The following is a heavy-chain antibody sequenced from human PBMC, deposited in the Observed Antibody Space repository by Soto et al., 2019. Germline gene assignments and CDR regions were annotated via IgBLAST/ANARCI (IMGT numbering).Heavy chain of an antibody. J-gene: IGHJ4*02. CDR3: AAGTGRNEFDY. D-gene: IGHD2-15*01. Sequence: PGGSLRLSCATSGLTFSNAWMSGIRQAPGKGLEWVGRILSKTDGGATDYAAPVKGRFAISRDDSKNTLYLQMNSLKTEDTAVYYCAAGTGRNEFDYWGQGTLVTVSS. CDR2: ILSKTDGGAT. V-gene: IGHV3-15*01. CDR1: GLTFSNAW.